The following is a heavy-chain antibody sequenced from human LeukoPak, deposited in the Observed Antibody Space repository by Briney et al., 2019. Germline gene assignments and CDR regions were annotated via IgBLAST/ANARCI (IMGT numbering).Heavy chain of an antibody. CDR3: ARGMEPLNLYYMDV. J-gene: IGHJ6*03. D-gene: IGHD1-26*01. CDR2: INPNSGGT. Sequence: ASVKVSCKASGYSFTGYFVHWVRQAPGQGLEWMAWINPNSGGTNYAQKFQGRVTMTRDTSISTAYMELSRLRSDDTAVYYCARGMEPLNLYYMDVWGKGTTVTVSS. CDR1: GYSFTGYF. V-gene: IGHV1-2*02.